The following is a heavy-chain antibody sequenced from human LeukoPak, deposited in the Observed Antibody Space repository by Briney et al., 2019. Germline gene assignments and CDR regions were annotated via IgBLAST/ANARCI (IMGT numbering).Heavy chain of an antibody. V-gene: IGHV3-73*01. D-gene: IGHD6-6*01. CDR1: GFTFSGSA. Sequence: GGSLRLSCAASGFTFSGSAMHWVRQASGKGLEWVGRIRSKANSYATAYAASVKGRFTISRDDSKNTAYLQMNSLKTEDTAVYYCTRRSWYSSSSLDPWGQGTLVTVSS. CDR2: IRSKANSYAT. J-gene: IGHJ5*02. CDR3: TRRSWYSSSSLDP.